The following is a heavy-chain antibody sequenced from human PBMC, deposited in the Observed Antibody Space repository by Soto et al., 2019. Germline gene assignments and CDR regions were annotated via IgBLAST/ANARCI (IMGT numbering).Heavy chain of an antibody. J-gene: IGHJ4*02. CDR3: AKFPIITMVRGVPGNY. D-gene: IGHD3-10*01. CDR2: ISGSGGST. V-gene: IGHV3-23*01. Sequence: XXSLRLACAASGFTFSSYAMSWVRQAPGKGLEWVSAISGSGGSTYYADSVKGRFTISRDNSKNTLYLQMNSLRADDTAVYYCAKFPIITMVRGVPGNYWGQGTLVTVSS. CDR1: GFTFSSYA.